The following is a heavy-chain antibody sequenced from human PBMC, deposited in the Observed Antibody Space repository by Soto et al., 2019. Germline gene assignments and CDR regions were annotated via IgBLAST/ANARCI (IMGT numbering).Heavy chain of an antibody. V-gene: IGHV4-59*08. CDR1: GGSISSYY. Sequence: PSETLSLTCTVSGGSISSYYWSWIRQPPGKGLEWIGYIYYSGSTNYNPSLKSRVTISVDTSKNQFSLKLSSVTAADTAVYYCASLNYYYYGMDVWGQGTTVTVS. CDR3: ASLNYYYYGMDV. D-gene: IGHD3-9*01. J-gene: IGHJ6*02. CDR2: IYYSGST.